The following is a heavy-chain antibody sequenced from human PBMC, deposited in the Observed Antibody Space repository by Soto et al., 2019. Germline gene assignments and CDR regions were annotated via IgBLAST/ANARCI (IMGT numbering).Heavy chain of an antibody. CDR2: INPSGGST. D-gene: IGHD6-19*01. J-gene: IGHJ4*02. Sequence: ASVKVSCTASGYTFTSYDMHWVRQTPGQGLEWMGIINPSGGSTSYAQKFQGRVTMTRDTSTSTVYMELSSLRSEDTAVYYCARSGIAVAGTSYFDYWGQGTLVTVSS. CDR1: GYTFTSYD. V-gene: IGHV1-46*03. CDR3: ARSGIAVAGTSYFDY.